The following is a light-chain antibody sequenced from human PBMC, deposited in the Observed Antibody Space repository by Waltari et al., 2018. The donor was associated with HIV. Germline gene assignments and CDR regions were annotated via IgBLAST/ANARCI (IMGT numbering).Light chain of an antibody. V-gene: IGLV3-27*01. CDR2: KDS. J-gene: IGLJ3*02. Sequence: SYELTQPPSVSVSPGQTARITCSGDVLAKKYARWFQQKPGQAPVLVIYKDSERPSGIPERFSGSSLGTTVTLTISGAQVEDEADYFCQVWDSSSDHRGVFGGGTKLTVL. CDR1: VLAKKY. CDR3: QVWDSSSDHRGV.